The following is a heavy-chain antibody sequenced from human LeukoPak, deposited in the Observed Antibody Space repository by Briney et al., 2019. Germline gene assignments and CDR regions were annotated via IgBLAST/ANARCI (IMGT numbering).Heavy chain of an antibody. Sequence: GAPLQISCKGSGSSFTSYWIGWVRQLPGKGLEWMGIIYPGHSDTRYSPSFQGQVTISADKSISTAYLQWSSLKASDTAMYYCARLLEDTAMVIWGQGTLVTVSS. V-gene: IGHV5-51*01. CDR1: GSSFTSYW. J-gene: IGHJ4*02. CDR3: ARLLEDTAMVI. CDR2: IYPGHSDT. D-gene: IGHD5-18*01.